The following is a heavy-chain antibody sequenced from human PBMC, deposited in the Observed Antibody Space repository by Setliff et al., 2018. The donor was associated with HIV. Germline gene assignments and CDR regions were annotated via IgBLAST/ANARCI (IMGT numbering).Heavy chain of an antibody. J-gene: IGHJ4*02. D-gene: IGHD3-10*01. Sequence: PSETLSLTCTVSGDSITSNSYYWGWIRQSPGKGLEWIGTMHHSGSTYYNPSLKSRVAIFIDNSKNTVYLLMNSLRAEDAAVYYCAKSGRTVWSLDYWGQGTLVTVSS. CDR3: AKSGRTVWSLDY. CDR2: MHHSGST. CDR1: GDSITSNSYY. V-gene: IGHV4-39*01.